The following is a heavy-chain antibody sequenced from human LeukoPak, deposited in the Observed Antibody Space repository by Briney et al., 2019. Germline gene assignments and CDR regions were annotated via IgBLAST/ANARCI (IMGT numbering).Heavy chain of an antibody. CDR1: GYTFTGYY. CDR2: INPNSGGT. V-gene: IGHV1-2*02. D-gene: IGHD1-26*01. J-gene: IGHJ4*02. Sequence: ASVKVSCKASGYTFTGYYMHWVRQAPGQGLEWMGWINPNSGGTNYAQKFQGRVTMTRDTSISTAYMELSRLRSDDTAVYYCAREYSGSYYSQVYWGQGTLVTVSS. CDR3: AREYSGSYYSQVY.